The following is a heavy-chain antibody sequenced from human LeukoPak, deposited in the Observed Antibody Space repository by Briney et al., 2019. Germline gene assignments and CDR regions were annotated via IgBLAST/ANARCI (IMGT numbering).Heavy chain of an antibody. CDR3: ARDWYCSGGSCYLIDY. V-gene: IGHV3-7*01. J-gene: IGHJ4*02. CDR2: IKQDGSEK. CDR1: GFTFSSYW. D-gene: IGHD2-15*01. Sequence: PGGSLRLSCAASGFTFSSYWMSWVRQAPGKGLEWVANIKQDGSEKYYVDSVKGRFTISRDNAKNSLYLQTNSLRAEDTAAYYCARDWYCSGGSCYLIDYWGQGTLVTISS.